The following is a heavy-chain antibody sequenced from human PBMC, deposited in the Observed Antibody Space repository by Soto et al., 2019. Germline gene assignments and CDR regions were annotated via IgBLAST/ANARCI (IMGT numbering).Heavy chain of an antibody. CDR3: ARGGPFISIWPFDY. Sequence: VGSLRLSCAASGFTFRSHWMNWVRQAPGKGLEWVANIKEDGSEKYYVDSVKGRFTISRDNAKNSLYLQMNSLRAEDTAVYYCARGGPFISIWPFDYWGQGTLVTVSS. CDR1: GFTFRSHW. J-gene: IGHJ4*02. D-gene: IGHD6-13*01. V-gene: IGHV3-7*03. CDR2: IKEDGSEK.